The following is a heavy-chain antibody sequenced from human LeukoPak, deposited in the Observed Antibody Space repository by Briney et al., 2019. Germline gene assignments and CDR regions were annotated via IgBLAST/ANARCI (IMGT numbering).Heavy chain of an antibody. CDR2: FDPEDGET. CDR3: ATDFLDYYDSSGYYRH. J-gene: IGHJ4*02. D-gene: IGHD3-22*01. V-gene: IGHV1-24*01. Sequence: GASVKVSCKVSGYTLTELSMHWVRQAPGKGLEWMGGFDPEDGETIYAQKFQGGVTMTEDTSTDTAYMELSSLRSEDTAVYYCATDFLDYYDSSGYYRHWGQGTLVTVTS. CDR1: GYTLTELS.